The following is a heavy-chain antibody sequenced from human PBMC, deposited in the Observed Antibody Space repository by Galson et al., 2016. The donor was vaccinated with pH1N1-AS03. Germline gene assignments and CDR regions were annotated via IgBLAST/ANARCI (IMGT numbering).Heavy chain of an antibody. J-gene: IGHJ4*02. D-gene: IGHD5/OR15-5a*01. Sequence: SLRLSCAASGFTFSTYSMNWVRQAPGKGLEWVSGIWGNGDSTYYADFVKGRFTISRDNSKNTLYLQMNSLRADDTAVYYCAKDMKTDGVYDLDYWGQGTLVTVSS. CDR2: IWGNGDST. CDR1: GFTFSTYS. V-gene: IGHV3-23*01. CDR3: AKDMKTDGVYDLDY.